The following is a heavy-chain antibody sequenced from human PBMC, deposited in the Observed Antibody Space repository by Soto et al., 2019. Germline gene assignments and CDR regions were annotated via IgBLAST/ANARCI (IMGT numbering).Heavy chain of an antibody. CDR2: IYATGTT. D-gene: IGHD1-1*01. J-gene: IGHJ5*02. V-gene: IGHV4-4*07. CDR3: VRDGTKTLRDWFDP. CDR1: GASISGFY. Sequence: TLSLTCTVSGASISGFYWSWIRKSAGKGLEWIGRIYATGTTDYNPSLKSRVMMSVDTSKKQFSLKLRSVTAADTAVYYCVRDGTKTLRDWFDPWGQGISVTVS.